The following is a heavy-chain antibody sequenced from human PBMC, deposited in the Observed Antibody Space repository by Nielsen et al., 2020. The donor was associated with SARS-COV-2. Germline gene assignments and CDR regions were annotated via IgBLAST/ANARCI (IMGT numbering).Heavy chain of an antibody. J-gene: IGHJ5*02. V-gene: IGHV5-10-1*01. CDR3: ARCLATDYSNYHDWFDP. Sequence: GGSLRLSCKGSGYSFTSYWISWVRQMPGKGLEWMGRIDPSDSYTNYSPSFQGHVTISADKSISTAYLQWSSLKASDTAMYYCARCLATDYSNYHDWFDPWGQGTLVTVSS. D-gene: IGHD4-11*01. CDR1: GYSFTSYW. CDR2: IDPSDSYT.